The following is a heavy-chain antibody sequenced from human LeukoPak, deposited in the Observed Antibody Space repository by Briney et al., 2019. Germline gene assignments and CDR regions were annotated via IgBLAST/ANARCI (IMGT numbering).Heavy chain of an antibody. J-gene: IGHJ3*02. V-gene: IGHV3-30*04. CDR2: ILENGSNQ. CDR3: AKDRWTEVDAFDI. Sequence: GRSLRLSCAASGFTFSNYIMHWVRQAPGKGLDWVAVILENGSNQYYADSVKGRFTISRDNSKNTLYLQMNSLRAEDTAVYYCAKDRWTEVDAFDIWGQGTMVTVSS. D-gene: IGHD1-1*01. CDR1: GFTFSNYI.